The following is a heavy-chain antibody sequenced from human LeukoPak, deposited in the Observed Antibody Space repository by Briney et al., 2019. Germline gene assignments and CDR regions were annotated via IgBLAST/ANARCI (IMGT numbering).Heavy chain of an antibody. D-gene: IGHD3-3*01. Sequence: SGGSLRLSCAASGFTFSSYAMHWVRQAPGKGLEWVAVISYDGSNKYYADSVKGRFTISRDNSKNTLYLQMNSLRAEDTAVYYCARGDPIYDFWSGGDHWGQGSLVSVSS. J-gene: IGHJ4*02. CDR3: ARGDPIYDFWSGGDH. CDR1: GFTFSSYA. V-gene: IGHV3-30*04. CDR2: ISYDGSNK.